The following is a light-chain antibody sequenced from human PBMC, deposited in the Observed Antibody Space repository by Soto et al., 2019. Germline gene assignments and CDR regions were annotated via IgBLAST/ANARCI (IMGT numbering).Light chain of an antibody. CDR1: SSDVGDYDY. CDR3: SSYRRSNTLL. Sequence: QSVLTQPASVSGSPGQSITISCTGTSSDVGDYDYVSWYQQYAGKAPKMMIYEVSNRPSGVSNRFSGSKSGNTASLTISGLQAEDEADYYCSSYRRSNTLLFGGGTKLTVL. J-gene: IGLJ2*01. V-gene: IGLV2-14*01. CDR2: EVS.